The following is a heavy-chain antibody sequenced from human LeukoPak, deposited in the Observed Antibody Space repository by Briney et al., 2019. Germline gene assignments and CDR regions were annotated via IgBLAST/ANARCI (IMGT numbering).Heavy chain of an antibody. D-gene: IGHD3-10*01. Sequence: SETLSLTCTVSGVSISSYYWSWIRQPPGKGLEWIGYIYYSGSTKYNPSLKSRVTMSVDTSKNQFSLKLSSVTAADTAVYYCARHVGYDGSGSYLSYFDYWGQGTLVTVSS. V-gene: IGHV4-59*08. J-gene: IGHJ4*02. CDR2: IYYSGST. CDR3: ARHVGYDGSGSYLSYFDY. CDR1: GVSISSYY.